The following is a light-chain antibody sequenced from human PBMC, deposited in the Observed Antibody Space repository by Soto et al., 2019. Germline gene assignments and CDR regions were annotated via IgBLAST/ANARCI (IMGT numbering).Light chain of an antibody. CDR3: QHYNSYSEA. CDR2: DAS. V-gene: IGKV1-5*01. J-gene: IGKJ1*01. Sequence: DIQMTQSPSSLSASVGDRFTITCWASQSISSWLAWYQQKPGKAPKLLIYDASSLESGVPSRFSGSGSGTEFTLTISSLQPDDFATYYCQHYNSYSEAFGQGTKVDIK. CDR1: QSISSW.